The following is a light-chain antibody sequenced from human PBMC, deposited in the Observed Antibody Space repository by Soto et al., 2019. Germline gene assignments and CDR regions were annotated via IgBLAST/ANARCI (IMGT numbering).Light chain of an antibody. CDR1: SSDVGAYTS. J-gene: IGLJ1*01. V-gene: IGLV2-23*01. Sequence: QSALAQTPSVSGAPGQSITISCTGTSSDVGAYTSVSWYQQHPHRAPQVIIYKGTQRASGVSNRFSGSTSGNAASLTISALQADYEADYFCCASAPESTYVCGTGTKVIVL. CDR2: KGT. CDR3: CASAPESTYV.